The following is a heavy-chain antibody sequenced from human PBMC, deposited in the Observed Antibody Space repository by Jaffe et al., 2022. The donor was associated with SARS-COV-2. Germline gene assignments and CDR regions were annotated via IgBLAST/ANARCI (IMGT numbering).Heavy chain of an antibody. Sequence: EVQLLESGGGLVQPGGSLRLSCAASGFTFSSYAMSWVRQAPGKGLEWVSNISNSGGRTYYADSVKGRFTISRDNSKNTLYLQMNSLRAEDTAVYYCAKDQFPPTYYWGQGTLVTVSS. CDR3: AKDQFPPTYY. J-gene: IGHJ4*02. CDR2: ISNSGGRT. V-gene: IGHV3-23*01. CDR1: GFTFSSYA.